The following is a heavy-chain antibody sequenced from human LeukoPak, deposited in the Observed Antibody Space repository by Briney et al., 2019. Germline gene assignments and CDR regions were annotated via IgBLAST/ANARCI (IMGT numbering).Heavy chain of an antibody. V-gene: IGHV5-51*01. CDR3: ARRDYYDSSGYYFEGAFDI. CDR1: GYSFTSYW. D-gene: IGHD3-22*01. CDR2: IYPGDSDT. J-gene: IGHJ3*02. Sequence: GEALKISCKGSGYSFTSYWIGWVRQMPGKGLEWMGIIYPGDSDTRYSPPFQGQVTISADKSISTAYLQWISLQASDTAMYYCARRDYYDSSGYYFEGAFDIWGQGTMVTVSS.